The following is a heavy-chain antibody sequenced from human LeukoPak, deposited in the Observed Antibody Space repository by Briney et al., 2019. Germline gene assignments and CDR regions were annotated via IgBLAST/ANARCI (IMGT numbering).Heavy chain of an antibody. J-gene: IGHJ3*02. CDR1: GFTFSNAW. V-gene: IGHV3-15*01. CDR3: TTGGSSGDAFDI. CDR2: IKSKTDGGTT. D-gene: IGHD6-25*01. Sequence: GGSLRLSCAASGFTFSNAWMSWVRQAPGRGLEWVGRIKSKTDGGTTDYAAPVKGRFTISRDDSKNTLYLQMNSLKTEDTAVYYCTTGGSSGDAFDIWGQGTMVTVSS.